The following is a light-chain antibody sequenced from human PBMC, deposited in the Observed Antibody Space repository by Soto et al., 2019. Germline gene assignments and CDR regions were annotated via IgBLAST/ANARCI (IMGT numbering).Light chain of an antibody. J-gene: IGLJ2*01. V-gene: IGLV1-40*01. CDR1: SSNIGAGFD. CDR3: QSYDSLRGSV. Sequence: QSVLTQPPSVSGAPGQRVTISCTGSSSNIGAGFDVHWYQQLPGTAPKLLIYGNTNRPSRVPDRFSGSKSGTSASLAITGLQAEDEADYYCQSYDSLRGSVFGGGTKLTVL. CDR2: GNT.